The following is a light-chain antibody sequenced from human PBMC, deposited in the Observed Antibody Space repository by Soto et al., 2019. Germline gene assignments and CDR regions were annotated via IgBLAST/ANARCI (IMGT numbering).Light chain of an antibody. CDR2: DGN. V-gene: IGLV2-11*01. CDR1: SSDVDDYRY. CDR3: CSYVTTPEI. Sequence: QSVLTQPPSASGSPGQSVTISCTGTSSDVDDYRYVSWYQQYPGKAPKLVIYDGNKRPSGVPDRFSGSNSGNTASLTISGLQAEDEADYYCCSYVTTPEIFGTGTKVTVL. J-gene: IGLJ1*01.